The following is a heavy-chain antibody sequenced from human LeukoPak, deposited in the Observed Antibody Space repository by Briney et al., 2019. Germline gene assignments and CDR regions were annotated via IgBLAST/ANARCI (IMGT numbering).Heavy chain of an antibody. CDR1: GGSVSSGTYY. D-gene: IGHD3-9*01. Sequence: SETLSLTCTVSGGSVSSGTYYWSWIRQPPGKGLEWIGYIYYSGNTNYNPSLKSRVTISVDTSMNQFSLKLSSVTAADTAVYYCARANPYDILSGYYRVIDYWGQGTLVTVSS. V-gene: IGHV4-61*01. CDR3: ARANPYDILSGYYRVIDY. J-gene: IGHJ4*02. CDR2: IYYSGNT.